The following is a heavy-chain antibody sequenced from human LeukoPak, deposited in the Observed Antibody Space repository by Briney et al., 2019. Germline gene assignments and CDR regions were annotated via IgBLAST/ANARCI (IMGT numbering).Heavy chain of an antibody. V-gene: IGHV1-69*13. Sequence: ASVKVSCKASGGTFSSYAISWVRQAPGQWLEWMGGIIPIFGTANYAQKFQGRVTITAGESTSTAYMELSSLRSEDTAVYYCARATGDYYYYMDVWGKGTTVTVSS. CDR1: GGTFSSYA. CDR2: IIPIFGTA. D-gene: IGHD1-14*01. J-gene: IGHJ6*03. CDR3: ARATGDYYYYMDV.